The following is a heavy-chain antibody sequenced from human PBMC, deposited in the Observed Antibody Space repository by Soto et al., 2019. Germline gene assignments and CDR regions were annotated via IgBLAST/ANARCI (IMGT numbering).Heavy chain of an antibody. J-gene: IGHJ5*02. CDR3: APRFGASLAP. V-gene: IGHV4-39*01. CDR2: IYYSGST. D-gene: IGHD3-10*01. CDR1: GGSISSSSYY. Sequence: QLQLQESGPGLVKPSETLSLTCTVSGGSISSSSYYWGWIRQPPGKGLEWIGSIYYSGSTYYNPSLKSRVPLSVDTSKTQFSLKLSSVTAADPAVSYCAPRFGASLAPWGQGTLVTVSS.